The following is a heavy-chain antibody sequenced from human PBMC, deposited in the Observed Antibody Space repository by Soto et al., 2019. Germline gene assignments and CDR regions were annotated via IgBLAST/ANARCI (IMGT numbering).Heavy chain of an antibody. D-gene: IGHD5-12*01. CDR3: ARHGSGYARDYYSDYGMDV. CDR1: GYSFTSYW. Sequence: EVQLVQSGAEVKKPGESLRISCKGSGYSFTSYWISWVRQMPGKGLEGMGRIDPSDSYPNCSPSFQGHVTISADKSISTASPQWRNLKASDTAMYYGARHGSGYARDYYSDYGMDVWGQATTVTVSS. J-gene: IGHJ6*02. CDR2: IDPSDSYP. V-gene: IGHV5-10-1*03.